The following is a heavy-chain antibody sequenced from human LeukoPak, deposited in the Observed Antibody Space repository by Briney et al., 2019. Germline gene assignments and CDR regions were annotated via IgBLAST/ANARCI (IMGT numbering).Heavy chain of an antibody. Sequence: GGSLRLSCAASGFTFSSYEMNWVRQAPGKGLEWVSYISSSGSTIYYADSVKGRFTISRDNAKNSLYLQMNSLRAEDTAVYYCASFDFWIGYYRPFDYWGQGTLVTVSS. CDR1: GFTFSSYE. D-gene: IGHD3-3*01. J-gene: IGHJ4*02. V-gene: IGHV3-48*03. CDR2: ISSSGSTI. CDR3: ASFDFWIGYYRPFDY.